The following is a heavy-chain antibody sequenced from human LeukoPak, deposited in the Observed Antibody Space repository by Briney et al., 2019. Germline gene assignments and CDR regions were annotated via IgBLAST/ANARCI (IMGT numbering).Heavy chain of an antibody. CDR2: IYSGGST. Sequence: GGSLRLSCAASGFTVSSNYMSWVRQAPGKGLEWVSVIYSGGSTYYADSVKGRFTISRDNAKNSLYLQMNSLRPEDTALYYCAKDAGGYYYYYMGVWGKGTTVTISS. CDR1: GFTVSSNY. J-gene: IGHJ6*03. V-gene: IGHV3-53*05. CDR3: AKDAGGYYYYYMGV. D-gene: IGHD1-26*01.